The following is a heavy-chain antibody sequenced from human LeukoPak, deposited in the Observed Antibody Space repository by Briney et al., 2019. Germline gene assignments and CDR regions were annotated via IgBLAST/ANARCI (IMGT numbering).Heavy chain of an antibody. D-gene: IGHD3-3*01. J-gene: IGHJ4*02. CDR2: IRYDGSNK. CDR1: GFTFSSYG. V-gene: IGHV3-30*02. CDR3: ANMEWHSTTVFEFDY. Sequence: GGSLRLSCAASGFTFSSYGMHWVRQAPGKGLEWVAFIRYDGSNKYYADSVKGRFTISRDNSKNTLYLQMNSLIAEDTAVYYCANMEWHSTTVFEFDYWGQGTLVTVSS.